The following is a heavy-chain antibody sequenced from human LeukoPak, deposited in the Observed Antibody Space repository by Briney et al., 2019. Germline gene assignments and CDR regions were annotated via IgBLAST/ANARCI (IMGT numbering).Heavy chain of an antibody. Sequence: GGSLRLSCVPSGFTVSSHYISWFRQAPGKGLEWVSVVFTTGTTYYADSVKGRFTLSRDTLKNTVYLQMNSLTAEDTALYYCAGDRRTSGWYASWGQGTLVTVSS. CDR3: AGDRRTSGWYAS. J-gene: IGHJ5*01. D-gene: IGHD1-26*01. V-gene: IGHV3-53*01. CDR2: VFTTGTT. CDR1: GFTVSSHY.